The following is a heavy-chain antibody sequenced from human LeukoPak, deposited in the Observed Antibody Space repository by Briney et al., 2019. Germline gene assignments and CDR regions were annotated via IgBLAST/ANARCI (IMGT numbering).Heavy chain of an antibody. V-gene: IGHV1-18*01. Sequence: ASVKVSCKASGYTFNKYGISWVRQAPGQGLEWMGWISCYNGDTRYAQKFQGRVTMTKDTSTSTVHMELRSLRSDDTAVYYCVRDPSNTSGYYVYHDYWGQGALVTVSS. CDR3: VRDPSNTSGYYVYHDY. CDR2: ISCYNGDT. CDR1: GYTFNKYG. J-gene: IGHJ4*02. D-gene: IGHD6-19*01.